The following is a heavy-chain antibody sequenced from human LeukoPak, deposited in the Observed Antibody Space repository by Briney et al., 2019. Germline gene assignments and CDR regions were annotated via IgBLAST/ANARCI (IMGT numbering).Heavy chain of an antibody. D-gene: IGHD4-17*01. J-gene: IGHJ4*02. V-gene: IGHV3-7*03. CDR3: AKDAVTKDY. CDR1: GFTFGSYA. Sequence: PGRSLRLSCAASGFTFGSYAMSWVRQAPGKGLEWVANIKQDGSEKYYVDSVKGRFTISRDNAKNSLYLQMNSLRAEDTAVYYCAKDAVTKDYWGQGTLVTVSS. CDR2: IKQDGSEK.